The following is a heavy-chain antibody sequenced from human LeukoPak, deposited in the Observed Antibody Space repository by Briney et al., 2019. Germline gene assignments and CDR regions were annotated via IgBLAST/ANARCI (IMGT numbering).Heavy chain of an antibody. CDR3: ARDVCGGDCYFDY. Sequence: GGTLRLSCAASGFTFSDFWMTWVRQAPGGGLEWVAHINQDGSEKYSVDSVRGRYTISRDNSKNTLYLQMNSLRAEDTAVYYCARDVCGGDCYFDYWGQGTLVTVSS. CDR1: GFTFSDFW. J-gene: IGHJ4*02. V-gene: IGHV3-7*01. CDR2: INQDGSEK. D-gene: IGHD2-21*02.